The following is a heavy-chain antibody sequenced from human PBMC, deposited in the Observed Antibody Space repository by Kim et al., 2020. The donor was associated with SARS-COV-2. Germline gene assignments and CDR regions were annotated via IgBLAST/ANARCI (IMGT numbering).Heavy chain of an antibody. CDR3: TTASLLWFGELCY. CDR1: GFTFSNAW. D-gene: IGHD3-10*01. J-gene: IGHJ4*02. Sequence: GGSLRLSCAASGFTFSNAWMSWVRQAPGKGLEWVGRIKSKTDGRTTDYAAPVKGRFTISRDDSKNTLYLQMNSLKTEDTDVYYCTTASLLWFGELCYWGQGTLVTVSS. V-gene: IGHV3-15*01. CDR2: IKSKTDGRTT.